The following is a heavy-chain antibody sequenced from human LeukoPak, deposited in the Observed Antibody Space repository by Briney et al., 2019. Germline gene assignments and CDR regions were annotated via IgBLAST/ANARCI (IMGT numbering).Heavy chain of an antibody. CDR1: GFTFTSYA. Sequence: GGPLRLSCAASGFTFTSYAMSWVRQAPGKGLEWVSSISGSGGGTFYADSVKGRFTISRDNSKNTLYLQMNSLRVEDTAVYYCAKAPRFGDHATEYYYYYMHVWGKGTTVTVSS. CDR2: ISGSGGGT. CDR3: AKAPRFGDHATEYYYYYMHV. V-gene: IGHV3-23*01. J-gene: IGHJ6*03. D-gene: IGHD3-16*01.